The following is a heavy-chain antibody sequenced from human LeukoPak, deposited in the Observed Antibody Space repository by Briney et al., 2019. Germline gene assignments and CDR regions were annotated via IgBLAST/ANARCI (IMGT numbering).Heavy chain of an antibody. Sequence: GGSLRLSCAASGFTFNSFGMHWVRQAPGMGLEWVAFIRYDGSNKDYADSVKGRFTISRDNSKNTLHLQMNSLRPEDMAVYYCAKDPSVAARRGPYYFDYWGQGTLVTVSS. J-gene: IGHJ4*02. V-gene: IGHV3-30*02. D-gene: IGHD6-6*01. CDR1: GFTFNSFG. CDR2: IRYDGSNK. CDR3: AKDPSVAARRGPYYFDY.